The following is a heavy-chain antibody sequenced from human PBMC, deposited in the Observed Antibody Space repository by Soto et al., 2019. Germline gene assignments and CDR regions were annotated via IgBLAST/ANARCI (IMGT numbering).Heavy chain of an antibody. CDR3: ARAIMVRGVICSDYYGIDV. J-gene: IGHJ6*02. CDR2: ISYDGSNK. CDR1: GFTFSSYA. V-gene: IGHV3-30-3*01. Sequence: QVQLVESGGGVVQPGRSLRLSCAASGFTFSSYAMHWVRQAPGKGLEWVAVISYDGSNKYYADSVKGRFTISRDNSKNKLYLQMNSQRAEDTAVYYCARAIMVRGVICSDYYGIDVWGQGTTVTVSS. D-gene: IGHD3-10*01.